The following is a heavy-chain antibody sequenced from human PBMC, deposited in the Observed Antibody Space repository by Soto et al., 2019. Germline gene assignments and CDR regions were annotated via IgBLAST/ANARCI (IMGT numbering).Heavy chain of an antibody. CDR3: ARSSIAAPYYYYMDV. Sequence: QVQLQESGPGLVKPSGTLSLTCAVSSGSISSSNWWSWVRQPPVKGLEWIGEIYHSGSTNYNPSLKSRVTISVDKSKNQFSLKLSSVTAADTAVYYCARSSIAAPYYYYMDVWGKGTTVTVSS. CDR1: SGSISSSNW. D-gene: IGHD6-6*01. V-gene: IGHV4-4*02. J-gene: IGHJ6*03. CDR2: IYHSGST.